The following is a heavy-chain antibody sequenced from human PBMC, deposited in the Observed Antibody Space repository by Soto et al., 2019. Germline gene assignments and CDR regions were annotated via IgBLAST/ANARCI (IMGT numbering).Heavy chain of an antibody. CDR3: ARGPNRGWSYGMDV. CDR2: IIPIFGTA. V-gene: IGHV1-69*13. J-gene: IGHJ6*02. D-gene: IGHD6-19*01. CDR1: GGTFSSYA. Sequence: GASVKVSCKASGGTFSSYAISCVGQAPGQGREWMGGIIPIFGTANYAQKFQGRVTITADESTSTAYMELSSLRSEDTAVYYCARGPNRGWSYGMDVWGQGTTVTVSS.